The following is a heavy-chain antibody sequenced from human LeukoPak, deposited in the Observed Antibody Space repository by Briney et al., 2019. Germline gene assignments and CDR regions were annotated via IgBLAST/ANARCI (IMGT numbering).Heavy chain of an antibody. V-gene: IGHV4-38-2*02. J-gene: IGHJ5*02. D-gene: IGHD6-19*01. Sequence: PSETLSLTCTVSGYSISSGYYWGWIRQSPGKGLEWIGNVYHSGSTYYNPSLKSRVTISVDTSKNQFSLKLSSVTAADTAVYYCARLKGIAVRGWFDPWGQGTLVTVSS. CDR3: ARLKGIAVRGWFDP. CDR2: VYHSGST. CDR1: GYSISSGYY.